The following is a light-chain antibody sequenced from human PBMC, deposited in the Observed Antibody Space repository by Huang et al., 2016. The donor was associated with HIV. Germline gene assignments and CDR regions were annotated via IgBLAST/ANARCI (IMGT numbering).Light chain of an antibody. V-gene: IGKV3-15*01. CDR3: QQYNNWPPYT. CDR1: ESVSSN. CDR2: GAY. Sequence: EIVMTQSPATLSVSPGERAALSCRASESVSSNLAWYKQKPGQAPRLLIYGAYTRATGIPARFSSSGSGTNFTLTITSLQSEDVAVYYCQQYNNWPPYTFGQGTKLEIK. J-gene: IGKJ2*01.